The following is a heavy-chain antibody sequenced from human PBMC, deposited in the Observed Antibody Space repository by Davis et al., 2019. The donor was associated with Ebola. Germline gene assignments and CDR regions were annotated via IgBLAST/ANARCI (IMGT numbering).Heavy chain of an antibody. CDR3: AKTFGEFYFYGMDV. D-gene: IGHD2/OR15-2a*01. CDR2: IYYSGST. V-gene: IGHV4-39*01. Sequence: MPGGSLRLSCTVSGGSISSSTYYWGWIRQPPGKGLEWIGSIYYSGSTSYNPSLKSRVTIFVDTSKNRFSVKVNSVTAADTAVYYCAKTFGEFYFYGMDVWGQGTTVTVSS. CDR1: GGSISSSTYY. J-gene: IGHJ6*02.